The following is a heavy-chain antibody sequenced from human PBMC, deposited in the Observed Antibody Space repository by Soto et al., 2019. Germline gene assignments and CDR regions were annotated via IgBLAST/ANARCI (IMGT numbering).Heavy chain of an antibody. J-gene: IGHJ4*02. CDR3: ARPSSFFGPYYFAY. D-gene: IGHD3-3*01. CDR1: GFTFSDYY. Sequence: QVQLVESGGGLVKPGGSLRLSCAASGFTFSDYYMSWIRQAPAKGLEWVSYISSSSRYTNYADSVKGRFTISRDNAKNSPYLQMNRLRAEETAVYFVARPSSFFGPYYFAYWGQGTLVTVSS. V-gene: IGHV3-11*05. CDR2: ISSSSRYT.